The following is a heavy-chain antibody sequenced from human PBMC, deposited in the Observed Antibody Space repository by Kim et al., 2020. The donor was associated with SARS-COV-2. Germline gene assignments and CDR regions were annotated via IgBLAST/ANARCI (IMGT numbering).Heavy chain of an antibody. CDR1: GFTFSSYD. J-gene: IGHJ6*02. Sequence: GGSLRLSCAASGFTFSSYDMHWVRQATGKGLEWVSAIGTAGDTYYPGSVKGRFTISRENAKNSLYLQMNSLRAGDTAVYYCARARHSSSWYGFFSGGMDVWGQGTTVTVSS. D-gene: IGHD6-13*01. CDR3: ARARHSSSWYGFFSGGMDV. CDR2: IGTAGDT. V-gene: IGHV3-13*01.